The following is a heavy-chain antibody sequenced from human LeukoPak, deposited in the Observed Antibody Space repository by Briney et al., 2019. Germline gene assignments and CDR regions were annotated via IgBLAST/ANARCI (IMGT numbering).Heavy chain of an antibody. V-gene: IGHV3-48*04. Sequence: GGSLRLSCAASGFTFSSYSMNWVRQAPGKGLEWVSYISSSSTIFYADSVKGRFTISRDNAKNSLYLQMNSLRAEDTAVYYCSVSPGSYYYMDVWGKGTTVTVSS. CDR3: SVSPGSYYYMDV. CDR1: GFTFSSYS. CDR2: ISSSSTI. J-gene: IGHJ6*03. D-gene: IGHD6-25*01.